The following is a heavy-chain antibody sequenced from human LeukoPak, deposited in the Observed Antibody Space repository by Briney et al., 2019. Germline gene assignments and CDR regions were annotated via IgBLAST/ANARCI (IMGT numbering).Heavy chain of an antibody. CDR2: IRQDESER. J-gene: IGHJ6*03. CDR3: ARLSAYYYGSYFYYYMDV. V-gene: IGHV3-7*01. Sequence: GGPLRLSCEASGFSFSSYWMTWVRQPPGKGPEWVANIRQDESERYSADSVKGRFTISRDNAKKSVYLHMSSLRAEDTALYYCARLSAYYYGSYFYYYMDVWGKGTTVTVSS. D-gene: IGHD3-10*01. CDR1: GFSFSSYW.